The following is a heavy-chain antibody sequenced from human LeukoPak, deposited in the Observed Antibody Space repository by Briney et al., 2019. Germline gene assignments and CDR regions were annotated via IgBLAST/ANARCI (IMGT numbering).Heavy chain of an antibody. Sequence: GASLKVSCKASGYTFTGHYMHWVRQAPGQGLEWMGWIDPNSGVTNYAQRFQARVTMTRDTSISTAYMELSSLRSDDTAVYYCASGGFKLDYWGQGTPVTVSS. CDR2: IDPNSGVT. D-gene: IGHD2-15*01. CDR1: GYTFTGHY. J-gene: IGHJ4*02. CDR3: ASGGFKLDY. V-gene: IGHV1-2*02.